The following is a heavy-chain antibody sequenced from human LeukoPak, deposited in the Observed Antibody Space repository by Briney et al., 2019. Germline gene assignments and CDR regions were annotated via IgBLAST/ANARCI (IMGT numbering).Heavy chain of an antibody. Sequence: PGGSLRLSCEASGFSLGDYAMHWVRQIPGKGLEWVSGITWDSRTIDYAGSVRGRFTISRDNAKNSLYLQMNTLRPEDTAIYYCAKGKSIASLWYMDVWGKGTTVIVSS. J-gene: IGHJ6*03. V-gene: IGHV3-9*01. CDR3: AKGKSIASLWYMDV. CDR1: GFSLGDYA. CDR2: ITWDSRTI. D-gene: IGHD2-2*01.